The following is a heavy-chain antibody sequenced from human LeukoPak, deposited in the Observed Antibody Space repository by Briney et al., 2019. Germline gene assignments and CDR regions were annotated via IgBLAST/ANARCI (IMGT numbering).Heavy chain of an antibody. CDR2: INHSGST. CDR3: ARAASYYDFXXXSXXXHWFDP. V-gene: IGHV4-34*01. D-gene: IGHD3-3*01. J-gene: IGHJ5*02. Sequence: SETLSLTCAVYGGSFSGYYWSWIRQPPGKGLEWIGEINHSGSTNYNPSLKSRVTISVDTSKNQFSLKLSSVTAADTAVYYRARAASYYDFXXXSXXXHWFDPWGQGTLX. CDR1: GGSFSGYY.